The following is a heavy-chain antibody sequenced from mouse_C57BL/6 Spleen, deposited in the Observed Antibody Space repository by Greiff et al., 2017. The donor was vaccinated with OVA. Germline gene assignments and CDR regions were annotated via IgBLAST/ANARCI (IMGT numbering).Heavy chain of an antibody. V-gene: IGHV1-64*01. CDR1: GYTFTNYW. J-gene: IGHJ2*01. CDR3: ASSDYYGSSYDY. Sequence: VQLQQSGAELVKPGASVKLSCKASGYTFTNYWMHWVKQRPGQGLEWIGMIHPNSGGTNYNEKFKSKATLTVDKSSSTAYMQLNSLTSEDTAVYYCASSDYYGSSYDYWGQGTTLTVSS. CDR2: IHPNSGGT. D-gene: IGHD1-1*01.